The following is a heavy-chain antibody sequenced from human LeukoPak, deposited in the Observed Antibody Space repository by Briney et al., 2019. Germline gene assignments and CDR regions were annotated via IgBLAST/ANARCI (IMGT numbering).Heavy chain of an antibody. D-gene: IGHD3-3*01. J-gene: IGHJ5*02. CDR3: AREGYDFWSGYYPA. CDR2: IYYSGST. V-gene: IGHV4-59*01. Sequence: PSETLSLTCTVSGGSISSYYWSWIRQPPGKGLEWIGYIYYSGSTNYNPSLKSRVTTSVDTSKNQFSLKLSSVTAADTAVYYCAREGYDFWSGYYPAWGQGTLVTVSS. CDR1: GGSISSYY.